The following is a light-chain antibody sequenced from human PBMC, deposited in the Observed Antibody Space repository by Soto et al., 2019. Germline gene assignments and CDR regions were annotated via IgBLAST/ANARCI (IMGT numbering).Light chain of an antibody. V-gene: IGKV1-5*01. J-gene: IGKJ1*01. CDR1: QSISSW. CDR2: DAS. Sequence: DIQMPQSPSTLSASVGDRVTITCRASQSISSWLAWYQQKPGKAPKLLIYDASSLESGVPSRFSGSGSGTEFTLNISSLQPDDFATYYCQQYNSFWRFGQGTKV. CDR3: QQYNSFWR.